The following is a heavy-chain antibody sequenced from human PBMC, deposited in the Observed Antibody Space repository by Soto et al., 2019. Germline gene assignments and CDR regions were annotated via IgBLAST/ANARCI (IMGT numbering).Heavy chain of an antibody. CDR1: GGSFTTYS. Sequence: QVQLVQSGAEVKTPGSSVKVPCKASGGSFTTYSISWVRQPPGQALEWMGGIIPISGTAKNAQKFQGRVTITADKYTTTAYMDLSSLRFEDTAVYYCARGVGRTVRGVNLYYYYAMDVWGQGTPVTVPS. CDR2: IIPISGTA. J-gene: IGHJ6*02. D-gene: IGHD3-10*01. CDR3: ARGVGRTVRGVNLYYYYAMDV. V-gene: IGHV1-69*06.